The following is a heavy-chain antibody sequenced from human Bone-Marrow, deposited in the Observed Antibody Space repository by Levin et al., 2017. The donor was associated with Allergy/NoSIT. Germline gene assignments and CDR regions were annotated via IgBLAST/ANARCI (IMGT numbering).Heavy chain of an antibody. CDR3: AGHTAGDY. V-gene: IGHV3-66*04. Sequence: QTGGSLRLSCAASELTVSNNHMTWVRQAPGKGLEWVSLIYSGGSTYYADSVKGRFTISRDNSKNTLYLQMNSLRAEDTAVYYCAGHTAGDYWGQGTLVTVTS. CDR2: IYSGGST. J-gene: IGHJ4*02. CDR1: ELTVSNNH. D-gene: IGHD5-18*01.